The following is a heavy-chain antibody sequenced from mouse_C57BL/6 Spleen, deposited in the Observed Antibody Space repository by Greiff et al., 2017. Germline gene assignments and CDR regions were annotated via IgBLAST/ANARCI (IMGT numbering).Heavy chain of an antibody. Sequence: VMLVESGPGLVQPSQSLSITCTVSGFSLTSYGVHWVRQSPGKGLEWLGVIWRGGSTDYNAAFMSRLSITKDNSKSQVFFKMNSLQADDTAIYYCAKHYGSSYDWYFDVWGTGTTVTVSS. CDR1: GFSLTSYG. CDR2: IWRGGST. J-gene: IGHJ1*03. V-gene: IGHV2-5*01. CDR3: AKHYGSSYDWYFDV. D-gene: IGHD1-1*01.